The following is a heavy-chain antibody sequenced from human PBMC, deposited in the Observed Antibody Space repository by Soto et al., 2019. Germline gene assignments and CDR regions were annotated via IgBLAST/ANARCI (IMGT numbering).Heavy chain of an antibody. CDR2: ISYDGSNK. V-gene: IGHV3-30*18. Sequence: PGGSLRLSCAASGFTFSSYGMHWVRQAPGKGLEWVAVISYDGSNKYYADSVKGRFTISRDNSKNTLYLQMNSLRAEDTAVYYCAKEFEDIVVVPARNWFDPWGQGTLVTVPQ. J-gene: IGHJ5*02. CDR1: GFTFSSYG. CDR3: AKEFEDIVVVPARNWFDP. D-gene: IGHD2-2*01.